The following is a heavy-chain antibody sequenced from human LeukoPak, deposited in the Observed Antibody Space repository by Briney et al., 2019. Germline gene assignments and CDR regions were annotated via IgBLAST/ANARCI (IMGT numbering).Heavy chain of an antibody. Sequence: ASVKVSCKASGYTFTNYYMHWVRQAPGQGLEWMGLINPCGGNTNYAQNFQGRVTMTRDTSTSTVYMELSSLRSEDTAIYYCARIRDGYNDAYDVWGQGTVVTVPS. CDR3: ARIRDGYNDAYDV. D-gene: IGHD5-24*01. CDR2: INPCGGNT. J-gene: IGHJ3*01. V-gene: IGHV1-46*01. CDR1: GYTFTNYY.